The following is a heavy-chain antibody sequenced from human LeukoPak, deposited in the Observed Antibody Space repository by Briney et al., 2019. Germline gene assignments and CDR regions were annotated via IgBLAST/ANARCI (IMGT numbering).Heavy chain of an antibody. Sequence: ATVRLSRAASGYTLTRYGISCGRQAPGPGGEGMGWISAYNGNTNYAQKLQGRVTMNTDTSTSTAYMELRSLRSDDTAVYYCARDLLRRVIAAAAYILFDPCGQGTLVTVS. CDR3: ARDLLRRVIAAAAYILFDP. J-gene: IGHJ5*02. D-gene: IGHD6-13*01. CDR2: ISAYNGNT. CDR1: GYTLTRYG. V-gene: IGHV1-18*01.